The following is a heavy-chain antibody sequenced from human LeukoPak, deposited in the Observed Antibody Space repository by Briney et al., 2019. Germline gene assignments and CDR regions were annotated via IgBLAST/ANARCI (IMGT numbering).Heavy chain of an antibody. CDR1: AYSISDGWV. D-gene: IGHD1-26*01. CDR2: IYRSGTT. V-gene: IGHV4-38-2*02. J-gene: IGHJ5*02. Sequence: SETLSLTCTVSAYSISDGWVWGMIRQPPGKGLEWIGSIYRSGTTYYNPSLKSRVTMSVDTSNNQFSLKLTSVTAADTDMYYCSRLSHVAGAPKVSWFDPWGQGTLVTVSS. CDR3: SRLSHVAGAPKVSWFDP.